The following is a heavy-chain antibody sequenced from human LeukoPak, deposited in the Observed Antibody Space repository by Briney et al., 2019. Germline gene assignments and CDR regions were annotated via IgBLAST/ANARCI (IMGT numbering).Heavy chain of an antibody. CDR3: ARDWDLTVTTGGDGMDV. V-gene: IGHV3-30-3*01. CDR2: ISYDGSNK. J-gene: IGHJ6*02. Sequence: PGRSLRLSCAASGFTFSSYAMHWVRQAPGKGLEWVAVISYDGSNKYYADSVKGRFTISRDNSKNTLYLQMNSLRAEDTAVYYCARDWDLTVTTGGDGMDVWGQGTTVTVSS. D-gene: IGHD4-17*01. CDR1: GFTFSSYA.